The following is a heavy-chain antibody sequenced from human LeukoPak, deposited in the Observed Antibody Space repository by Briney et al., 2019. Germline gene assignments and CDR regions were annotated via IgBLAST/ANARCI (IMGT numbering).Heavy chain of an antibody. CDR3: ARNLSYYYDSSGYSGY. V-gene: IGHV3-7*03. Sequence: PSETLSLTCTVSGGSISSGSYYWSWIRQPAGKGLEWVATIKQDGSERDYVDSVKGRFTISRDNAKNSLYLQMNSLRAEDTAVYYCARNLSYYYDSSGYSGYWGQGTLVTVSS. CDR2: IKQDGSER. J-gene: IGHJ4*02. CDR1: GGSISSGSYY. D-gene: IGHD3-22*01.